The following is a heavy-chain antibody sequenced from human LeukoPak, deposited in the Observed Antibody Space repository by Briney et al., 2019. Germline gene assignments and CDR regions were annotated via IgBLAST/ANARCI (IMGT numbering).Heavy chain of an antibody. CDR3: ANRCLSGHYFDY. V-gene: IGHV3-23*01. D-gene: IGHD1-26*01. Sequence: GGSLSLSCTASGFTFSSYALSWVRQAPGKGLEWVSTISGSGVSTYYADSVKGRFTISRDNSKNTLYLQMNSLRAEDTAVYYCANRCLSGHYFDYWGRGTLVTVSS. CDR1: GFTFSSYA. CDR2: ISGSGVST. J-gene: IGHJ4*02.